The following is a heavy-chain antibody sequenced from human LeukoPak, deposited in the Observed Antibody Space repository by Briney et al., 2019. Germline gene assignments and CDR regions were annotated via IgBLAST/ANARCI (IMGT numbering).Heavy chain of an antibody. D-gene: IGHD6-13*01. Sequence: SETLSLTCTVSGYSISSGYYWGWIRQPPGKGLEWIGSIYHSGSTYYNPSLKSRVTISVDTSKNQFSLKLSSVTAADTAVYYCARRLTDRIAPKNWFDPWGQGTLVTVSS. CDR1: GYSISSGYY. V-gene: IGHV4-38-2*02. J-gene: IGHJ5*02. CDR2: IYHSGST. CDR3: ARRLTDRIAPKNWFDP.